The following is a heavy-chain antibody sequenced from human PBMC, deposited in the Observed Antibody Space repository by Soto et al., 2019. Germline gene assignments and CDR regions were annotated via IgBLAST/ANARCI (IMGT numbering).Heavy chain of an antibody. V-gene: IGHV3-23*01. CDR1: GFMFSGYA. J-gene: IGHJ5*02. Sequence: EVQLLESGGGLAQPGESLTLSCAASGFMFSGYAMSWVRQAPGKGLEWVSAVSNSGTSTSYADSVKGRFTISRDNSKNTLCLQMSSLGAEETALYYCVKDLAASGWFDPWGQGTLVIVSS. CDR2: VSNSGTST. CDR3: VKDLAASGWFDP. D-gene: IGHD2-15*01.